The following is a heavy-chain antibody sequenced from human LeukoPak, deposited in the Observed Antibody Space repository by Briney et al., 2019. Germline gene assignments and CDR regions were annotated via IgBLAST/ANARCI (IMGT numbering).Heavy chain of an antibody. CDR3: AREGGYGSPLGF. CDR1: GGSISSYY. V-gene: IGHV4-4*09. Sequence: SETLSLTCTVSGGSISSYYWSWIRQPPGKGLEWIAYIYSSGSTKYNPSLESRVTISVDTSKNQFSLKLSSVTAADTAVYYCAREGGYGSPLGFWGQGTLVTVSS. D-gene: IGHD5-18*01. CDR2: IYSSGST. J-gene: IGHJ4*02.